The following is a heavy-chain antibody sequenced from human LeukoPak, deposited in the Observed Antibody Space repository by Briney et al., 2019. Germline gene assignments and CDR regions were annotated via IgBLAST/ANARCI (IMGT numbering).Heavy chain of an antibody. D-gene: IGHD3-16*01. V-gene: IGHV4-39*07. J-gene: IGHJ4*02. CDR3: ARGCDYIWGSYRGYFDY. CDR1: GGSISSGSYY. Sequence: SETLSLTCTVSGGSISSGSYYWVWIRQPPGRGLEHIGSIYYSGSTYYNTSLKSRVTISVDTTSNQFSLKLSSVTAADTAVYYCARGCDYIWGSYRGYFDYWGQGALVTVSS. CDR2: IYYSGST.